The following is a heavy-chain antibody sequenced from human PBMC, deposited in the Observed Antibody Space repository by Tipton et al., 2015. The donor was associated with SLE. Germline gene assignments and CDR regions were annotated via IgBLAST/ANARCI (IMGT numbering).Heavy chain of an antibody. CDR1: GGSFSGYY. CDR2: INHSGST. Sequence: TLSLTCAVYGGSFSGYYWSWIRQPPGKGLEWIGEINHSGSTNYNPSHKSRVTISVDTSKNQFSLKLSSVTAADTAVYYCARAGEWELPGAFDIWGKGTMVTVSS. D-gene: IGHD1-26*01. V-gene: IGHV4-34*01. J-gene: IGHJ3*02. CDR3: ARAGEWELPGAFDI.